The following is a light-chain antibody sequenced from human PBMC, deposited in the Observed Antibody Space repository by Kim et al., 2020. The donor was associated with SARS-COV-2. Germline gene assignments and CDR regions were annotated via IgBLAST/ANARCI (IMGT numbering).Light chain of an antibody. CDR3: NSRDSNDNVV. Sequence: SSELTQAPAVSVALGQTVRITCQGDSLRSYYATWYQQKPGQAPILVIYGKNNRPSGIPDRFSGSSSGNTASLTITGTQAGDEADYYCNSRDSNDNVVFGGGTQVTVL. CDR2: GKN. V-gene: IGLV3-19*01. CDR1: SLRSYY. J-gene: IGLJ2*01.